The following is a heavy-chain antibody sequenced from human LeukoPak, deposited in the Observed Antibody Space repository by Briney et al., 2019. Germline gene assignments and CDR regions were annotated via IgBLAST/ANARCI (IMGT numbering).Heavy chain of an antibody. D-gene: IGHD5-18*01. CDR3: ARGRYGYGDGFYFDY. CDR2: INPNSGDT. V-gene: IGHV1-2*02. Sequence: ASVKVSCKASGYTFTGYYMHWVRQAPGQGLEWMGWINPNSGDTNYTQNFQGRVTMTRDTSLSTAYLELSRLRSDGTAVYYCARGRYGYGDGFYFDYWGQGTLVTVSS. J-gene: IGHJ4*02. CDR1: GYTFTGYY.